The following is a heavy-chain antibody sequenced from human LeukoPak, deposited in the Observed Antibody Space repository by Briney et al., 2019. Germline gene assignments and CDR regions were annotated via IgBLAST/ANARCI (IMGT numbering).Heavy chain of an antibody. Sequence: SGGSLRLSCAASGFTFSSYSMNWVRQAPGKGLEWVSAISGSGGSTYYADSVKGRFTISRDNSKNTLYLQMNSLRAEDTAVYYCAKDMSGSSGWPYYFDYWGQGTLVTVSS. J-gene: IGHJ4*02. CDR1: GFTFSSYS. CDR3: AKDMSGSSGWPYYFDY. CDR2: ISGSGGST. D-gene: IGHD6-19*01. V-gene: IGHV3-23*01.